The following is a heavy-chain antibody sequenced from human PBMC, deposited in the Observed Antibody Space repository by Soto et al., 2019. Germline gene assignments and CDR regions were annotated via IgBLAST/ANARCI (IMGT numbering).Heavy chain of an antibody. CDR2: IKHSGST. V-gene: IGHV4-34*01. CDR1: GGSFSGYY. D-gene: IGHD3-22*01. CDR3: ARTLGRYYYDSSGYYDY. Sequence: SETLSLTCAVYGGSFSGYYWSWTRQPPGKGLEWIGEIKHSGSTNYNPSLKSRVTISVDTSKNQFSLKLSSVTAADTAVYYCARTLGRYYYDSSGYYDYWGQGTLVTVSS. J-gene: IGHJ4*02.